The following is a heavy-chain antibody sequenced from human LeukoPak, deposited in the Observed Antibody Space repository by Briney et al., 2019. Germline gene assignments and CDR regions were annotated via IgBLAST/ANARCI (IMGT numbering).Heavy chain of an antibody. V-gene: IGHV1-18*01. Sequence: ASVKVSCKASGYTFTSYGISWVRQAPGQGLEWMGRISAYNGNTNYAQKLQGRVTMTTDTSTSTAYMELRSLRSDDTAVYYCAREYTVDGDLDYWGQGTLVTASS. J-gene: IGHJ4*02. CDR1: GYTFTSYG. CDR2: ISAYNGNT. D-gene: IGHD3-10*01. CDR3: AREYTVDGDLDY.